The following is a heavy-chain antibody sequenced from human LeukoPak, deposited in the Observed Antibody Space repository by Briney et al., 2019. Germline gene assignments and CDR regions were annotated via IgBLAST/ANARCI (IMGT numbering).Heavy chain of an antibody. V-gene: IGHV1-8*01. CDR2: MGPNNGNT. Sequence: ASVKVSCRASGYTFTSYDINWVRQATGQGLEWMGWMGPNNGNTGYAQKFQGRVTMTRNTSISTAYMELSSLRSEDTAVYYCARGRKPGTRVAVDIWSQGTMVTVST. CDR1: GYTFTSYD. CDR3: ARGRKPGTRVAVDI. J-gene: IGHJ3*02.